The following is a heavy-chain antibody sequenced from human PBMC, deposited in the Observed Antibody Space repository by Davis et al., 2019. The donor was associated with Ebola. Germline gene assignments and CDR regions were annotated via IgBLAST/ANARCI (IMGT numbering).Heavy chain of an antibody. CDR3: ARENRCSGGNCYSPWFDP. CDR2: INPNSGGT. V-gene: IGHV1-2*04. J-gene: IGHJ5*02. D-gene: IGHD2-15*01. CDR1: GYTFTGYY. Sequence: ASVKVSCKASGYTFTGYYMHWVRQAPGQGLEWMGWINPNSGGTNYAQKFQGWVTMTRDTSISTAYMELSRLRSDDTAVYYCARENRCSGGNCYSPWFDPWGQGTLVTVSS.